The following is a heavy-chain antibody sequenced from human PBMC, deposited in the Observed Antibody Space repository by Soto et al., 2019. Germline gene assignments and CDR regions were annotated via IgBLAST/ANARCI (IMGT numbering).Heavy chain of an antibody. CDR3: ARLHGSGDLGYYYYYGMDV. Sequence: QVQLVQSGAEVKKPGASVKVSCKASGYTFTSYGISWVRQAPGQGLEWMGWISAYNGNTNYAQKLQGRVTMTTDTSTSTAYMELRSLRSDDTAVYSCARLHGSGDLGYYYYYGMDVWGQGTTVTVSS. D-gene: IGHD2-21*01. CDR1: GYTFTSYG. CDR2: ISAYNGNT. J-gene: IGHJ6*02. V-gene: IGHV1-18*04.